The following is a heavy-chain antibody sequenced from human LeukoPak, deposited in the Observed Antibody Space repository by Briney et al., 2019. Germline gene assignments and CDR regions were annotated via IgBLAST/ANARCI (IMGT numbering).Heavy chain of an antibody. Sequence: ASVKVSCKASGGTFSSYAISWVRQAPGQGLEWMGGIIPIFGTANYAQKFQGRVTITADESTSTAYMELSSLRSEDTAVYYCASIPTVTNWFDPWGQGTLVTVSS. J-gene: IGHJ5*02. V-gene: IGHV1-69*13. CDR2: IIPIFGTA. CDR3: ASIPTVTNWFDP. D-gene: IGHD4-11*01. CDR1: GGTFSSYA.